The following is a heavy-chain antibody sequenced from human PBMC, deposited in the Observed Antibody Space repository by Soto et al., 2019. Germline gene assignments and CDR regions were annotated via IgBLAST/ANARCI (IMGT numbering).Heavy chain of an antibody. CDR2: IYHSGST. J-gene: IGHJ5*02. CDR1: GGSISSGGYS. D-gene: IGHD3-3*01. V-gene: IGHV4-30-2*01. Sequence: PSETLSLTCAVSGGSISSGGYSWSWIRQPPGKGLEWIGYIYHSGSTYYNPSLKSRVTISVDRSKNQFSLKLSSVTAADTAVYYCARDAGLEWSANWFDPWGQGTLVTVSS. CDR3: ARDAGLEWSANWFDP.